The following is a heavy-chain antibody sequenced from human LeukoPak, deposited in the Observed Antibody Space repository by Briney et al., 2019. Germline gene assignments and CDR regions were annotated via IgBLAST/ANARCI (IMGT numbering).Heavy chain of an antibody. V-gene: IGHV3-33*06. D-gene: IGHD3-22*01. J-gene: IGHJ4*02. Sequence: GGSLRLSCAASGFTFSSYGMHWVRQAPGKGLEWVAVIWYDGSNKYYADSVKGRFTISRDNSKNTLYLQMNSLRAEDTAVYYCAKEHGYYYDSSGYYSAYWGQGTLVTVSS. CDR1: GFTFSSYG. CDR3: AKEHGYYYDSSGYYSAY. CDR2: IWYDGSNK.